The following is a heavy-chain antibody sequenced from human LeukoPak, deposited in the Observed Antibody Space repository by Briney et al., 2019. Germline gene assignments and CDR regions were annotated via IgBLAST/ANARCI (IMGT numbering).Heavy chain of an antibody. CDR1: GGSISSYY. J-gene: IGHJ4*02. CDR3: ARVDRAAMVRY. Sequence: SETLSLTCTVSGGSISSYYWSWIRQPPGKGLEWIGSIYYSGSTYYNPSLKSRVTISVDTSKNQFSLKLSSVTAADTAVYYCARVDRAAMVRYWGQGTLVTVSS. D-gene: IGHD5-18*01. V-gene: IGHV4-59*12. CDR2: IYYSGST.